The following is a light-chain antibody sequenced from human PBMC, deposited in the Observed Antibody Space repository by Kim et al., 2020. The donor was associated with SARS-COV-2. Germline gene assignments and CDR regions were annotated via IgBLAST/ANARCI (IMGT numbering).Light chain of an antibody. CDR2: GAS. V-gene: IGKV3-20*01. CDR3: QQYGSSPYT. CDR1: QSVSSSY. Sequence: EIVLTQSPGTLSLSPGERGTLFCRASQSVSSSYLAWYQQKVGQAPRLLIYGASSRATGIPDRFSGSGSGTDFTLTISRLEPEDFAVYYCQQYGSSPYTLGQGTKLEI. J-gene: IGKJ2*01.